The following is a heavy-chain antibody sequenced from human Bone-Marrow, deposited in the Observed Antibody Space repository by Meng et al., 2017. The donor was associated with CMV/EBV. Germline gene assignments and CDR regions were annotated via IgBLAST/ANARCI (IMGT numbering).Heavy chain of an antibody. V-gene: IGHV1-2*02. J-gene: IGHJ6*02. CDR2: INPNSGGT. Sequence: ASVKVSCKASGYTFTGYSMHWVRQAPGQGLEWMGWINPNSGGTNYAQKFQGRVTMTRDTSISTAYMELSRLRSDDTAVYYCAREEVYTSTFDYYGMDVWGQGTTVTVSS. D-gene: IGHD5/OR15-5a*01. CDR1: GYTFTGYS. CDR3: AREEVYTSTFDYYGMDV.